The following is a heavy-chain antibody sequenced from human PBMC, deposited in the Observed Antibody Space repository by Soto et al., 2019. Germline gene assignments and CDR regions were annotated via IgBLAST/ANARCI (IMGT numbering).Heavy chain of an antibody. CDR1: GGSISSGGYY. V-gene: IGHV4-31*03. D-gene: IGHD3-3*01. J-gene: IGHJ4*02. Sequence: QVQLQESGPGLVKPSQTLSLTCTVSGGSISSGGYYWSWIRQHPGKGLEWIGYIYYSGSTYYNPSLKSRVTISVDTSKNQFSLKLSSVTAADTAVYYCARDRRERITIFGVVILDYWGQGTLVTVSS. CDR3: ARDRRERITIFGVVILDY. CDR2: IYYSGST.